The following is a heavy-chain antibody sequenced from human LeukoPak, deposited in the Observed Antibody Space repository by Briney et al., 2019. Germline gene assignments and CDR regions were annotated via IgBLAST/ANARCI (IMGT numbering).Heavy chain of an antibody. V-gene: IGHV3-23*01. J-gene: IGHJ4*02. D-gene: IGHD2-2*01. CDR2: ISGSGGST. Sequence: GGSLRLSCAASGFTFSSYAMSLVRQAPGKGLEWVSAISGSGGSTYYADSVKSRFTISRDNSKNTLYLQMNSLRAEDKAVYYCAKDDDAASSSRSHFDYWGQGTLVTVSS. CDR1: GFTFSSYA. CDR3: AKDDDAASSSRSHFDY.